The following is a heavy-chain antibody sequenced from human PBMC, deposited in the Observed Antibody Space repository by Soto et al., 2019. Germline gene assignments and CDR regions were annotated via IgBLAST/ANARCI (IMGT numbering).Heavy chain of an antibody. CDR2: IKQDGREK. Sequence: EVQLVESGGGMVQPGGSLRLSCAASGFAFSSYWMTWVRQAPGKGLEWVANIKQDGREKYYVDSVKGRFTISRDNAMNSLYLQMNSLRAEDTAVYYCAADRSACLFDYWGEGTLVTVSS. CDR3: AADRSACLFDY. CDR1: GFAFSSYW. D-gene: IGHD3-22*01. J-gene: IGHJ4*02. V-gene: IGHV3-7*01.